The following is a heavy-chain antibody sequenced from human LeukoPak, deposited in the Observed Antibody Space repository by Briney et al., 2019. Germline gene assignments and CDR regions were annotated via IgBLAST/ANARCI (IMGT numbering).Heavy chain of an antibody. CDR1: GFTFSSYN. D-gene: IGHD3-10*01. V-gene: IGHV4-39*01. CDR3: ARQKWFGELFTRYFDY. J-gene: IGHJ4*02. Sequence: PGGSLRLSCAASGFTFSSYNMNWIRQPPGKGLEWIGSISYSGSTYYNLSLKSRVTISVDTSKNQFSLKLSSVTAADTAVYYCARQKWFGELFTRYFDYWGQGALVTVSS. CDR2: ISYSGST.